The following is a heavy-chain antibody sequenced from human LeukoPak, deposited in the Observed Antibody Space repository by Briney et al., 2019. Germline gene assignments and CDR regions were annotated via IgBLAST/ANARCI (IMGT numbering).Heavy chain of an antibody. V-gene: IGHV1-2*02. Sequence: ASVKVSCKASGGTFSSYAISWVRQAPGQGLEWMGWINPNSGGTNYAQKFQGRVTMTRDTSISTAYMELSRLRSDDTAVHYCARLTDYWGQGTLVTASS. CDR3: ARLTDY. J-gene: IGHJ4*02. CDR2: INPNSGGT. CDR1: GGTFSSYA. D-gene: IGHD3-16*01.